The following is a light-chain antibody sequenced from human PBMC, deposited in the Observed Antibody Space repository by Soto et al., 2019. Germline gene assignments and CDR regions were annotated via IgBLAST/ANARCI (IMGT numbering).Light chain of an antibody. CDR3: QKLHSYPVT. J-gene: IGKJ4*02. Sequence: DIQLTQSPSFRSASVGDRVTLTCRASHDISSYLALYQQKPGKSPKLLIYAASTLQSGVPSSFSSSVSETEFNLTISILQPEDGATYYRQKLHSYPVTFGGGTKVESK. CDR1: HDISSY. CDR2: AAS. V-gene: IGKV1-9*01.